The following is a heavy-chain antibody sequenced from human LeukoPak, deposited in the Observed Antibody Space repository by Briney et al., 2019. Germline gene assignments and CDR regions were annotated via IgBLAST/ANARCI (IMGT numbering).Heavy chain of an antibody. CDR1: GGSITGSTYY. J-gene: IGHJ4*02. Sequence: SETLSLTCTVSGGSITGSTYYWGWIRQPPGKGLEWIVSVIHSGTTYYNPSLRSRVTVSMDTSKKQFSLRLSSVTAADTAVYYCARHDYDSSGHRRDYYFDYWSQGTLVTVSS. D-gene: IGHD3-22*01. CDR2: VIHSGTT. CDR3: ARHDYDSSGHRRDYYFDY. V-gene: IGHV4-39*01.